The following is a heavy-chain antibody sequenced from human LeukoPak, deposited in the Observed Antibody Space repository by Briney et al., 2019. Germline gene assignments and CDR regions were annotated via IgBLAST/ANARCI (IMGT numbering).Heavy chain of an antibody. CDR2: IYYSGST. CDR3: ARDRVYNWFDP. V-gene: IGHV4-30-4*08. CDR1: GGSISSGDYY. Sequence: SQTLSLTCTVSGGSISSGDYYWSWIRQPPGKGLEWIGYIYYSGSTYYNPSLKSRLTISVDTSKNQFSLKLSSVTAADTAVYYSARDRVYNWFDPWGQGTRVTVSS. J-gene: IGHJ5*02.